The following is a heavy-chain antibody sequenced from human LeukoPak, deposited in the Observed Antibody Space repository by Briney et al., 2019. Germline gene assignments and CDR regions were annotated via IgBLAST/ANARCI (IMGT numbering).Heavy chain of an antibody. D-gene: IGHD3-10*01. J-gene: IGHJ4*02. Sequence: GGSLRLSCAASGFTFDDYGMSWVRQAPGKGLEWVANIKQDRSKKYYVDSVKGRFTISRDNAKNSLYLQMNSLRAEDTAVYYCARDYHGFWDYWGQGTLVTVSS. CDR3: ARDYHGFWDY. CDR2: IKQDRSKK. CDR1: GFTFDDYG. V-gene: IGHV3-7*01.